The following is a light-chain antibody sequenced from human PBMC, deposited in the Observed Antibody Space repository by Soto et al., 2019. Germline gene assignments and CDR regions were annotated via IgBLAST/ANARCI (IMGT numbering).Light chain of an antibody. CDR2: DAS. Sequence: EIVLTQSPATLSLSPGERATLSCRASQSVSSFLAWYQQKPGQAPRLLIYDASNRATGIPVRFSGSGSGTDFTLTISSLEPEDFAVYYCQQRSDWPPVTFGGGIKVEIK. CDR3: QQRSDWPPVT. J-gene: IGKJ4*01. CDR1: QSVSSF. V-gene: IGKV3-11*01.